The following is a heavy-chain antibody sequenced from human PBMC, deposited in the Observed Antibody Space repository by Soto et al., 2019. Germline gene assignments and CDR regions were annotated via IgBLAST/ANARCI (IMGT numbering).Heavy chain of an antibody. V-gene: IGHV3-23*01. CDR1: GLPFSSYA. Sequence: GGSLRLSCAASGLPFSSYAMNWVRQAPGKGLEWVSTISGSGAETYYGDSVKGRFTISRDNSNNTLYLQIKSLRAEDSAVYYCAKHFYCGSDCRASDEWGQGTLVTVSS. CDR2: ISGSGAET. J-gene: IGHJ4*02. CDR3: AKHFYCGSDCRASDE. D-gene: IGHD2-21*02.